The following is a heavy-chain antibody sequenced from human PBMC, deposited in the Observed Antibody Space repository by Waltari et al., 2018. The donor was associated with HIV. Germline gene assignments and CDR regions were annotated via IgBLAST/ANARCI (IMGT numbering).Heavy chain of an antibody. J-gene: IGHJ4*02. V-gene: IGHV5-51*01. CDR2: ICPGFPDT. Sequence: EVQLVQSGAEVKKPGESLKISCKGSGYSFTSYWIGWVRQMPGKGLEWMGSICPGFPDTRYSPSFQGQVIISVDKSISTAYLQWSSLKASDTAMYYCARHGFGTSLYDSSEYSPLDFWGQGTLVTVSS. CDR3: ARHGFGTSLYDSSEYSPLDF. D-gene: IGHD3-22*01. CDR1: GYSFTSYW.